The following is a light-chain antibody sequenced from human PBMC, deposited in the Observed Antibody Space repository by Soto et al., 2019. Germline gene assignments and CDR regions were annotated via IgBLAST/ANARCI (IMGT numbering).Light chain of an antibody. Sequence: DIQMTQSPSNLFASVGDSVTITCRASQSFSSWLAWYQQKPGKAPKLLIYDASSLESGVPSRFSGSGSGTEFTLTISSLQPDDFATYYCQQYNSYSWTFGQGTKVDIK. CDR1: QSFSSW. CDR3: QQYNSYSWT. V-gene: IGKV1-5*01. J-gene: IGKJ1*01. CDR2: DAS.